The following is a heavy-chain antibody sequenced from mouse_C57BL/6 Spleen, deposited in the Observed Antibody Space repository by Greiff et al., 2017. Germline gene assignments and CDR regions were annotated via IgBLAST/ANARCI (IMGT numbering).Heavy chain of an antibody. CDR1: GYTFTSYT. CDR2: INPSSGYT. D-gene: IGHD1-1*01. V-gene: IGHV1-4*01. J-gene: IGHJ2*01. CDR3: ARYYGSSYDFDY. Sequence: VQLQQPGAELVRPGTSVKLSCKASGYTFTSYTMHWVKQRPGQGLEWIGYINPSSGYTKYNQKFKDKATLTADKSSSTAYMQLSSLTSEDSAVYYCARYYGSSYDFDYWGQGTTLTVSS.